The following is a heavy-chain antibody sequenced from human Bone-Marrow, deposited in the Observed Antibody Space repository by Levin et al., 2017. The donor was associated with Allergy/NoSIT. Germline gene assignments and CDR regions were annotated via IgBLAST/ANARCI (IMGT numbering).Heavy chain of an antibody. V-gene: IGHV3-21*01. CDR1: GFTFSSYS. CDR2: ISSSSSYI. CDR3: ARATGGITMIVVVTFDI. Sequence: GGSLRLSCAASGFTFSSYSMNWVRQAPGKGLEWVSSISSSSSYIYYADSVKGRFTISRDNAKNSLYLQMNSLRAEDTAVYYCARATGGITMIVVVTFDIWGQGTMVTVSS. D-gene: IGHD3-22*01. J-gene: IGHJ3*02.